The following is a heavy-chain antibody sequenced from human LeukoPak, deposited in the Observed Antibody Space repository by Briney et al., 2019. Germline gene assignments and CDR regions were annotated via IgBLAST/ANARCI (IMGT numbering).Heavy chain of an antibody. J-gene: IGHJ3*01. CDR1: GFTFSDSA. D-gene: IGHD5-24*01. CDR2: ISFSGGST. V-gene: IGHV3-23*01. CDR3: AKDIQLST. Sequence: GGSLRLSCAASGFTFSDSAMSWVRQAPGKGLEWVSLISFSGGSTYYADSVKGRFTISRDNSKDTLYLQMNSLRAEDTAIYYCAKDIQLSTWGLGTMVTVSS.